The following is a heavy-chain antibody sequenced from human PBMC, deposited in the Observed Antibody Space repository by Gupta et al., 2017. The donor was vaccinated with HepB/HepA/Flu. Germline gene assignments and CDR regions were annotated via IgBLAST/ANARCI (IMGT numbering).Heavy chain of an antibody. CDR2: IYPGVSDT. Sequence: EVQLVQSGAEVNKPGESLKISCKGSGYSFTSYWIGWVRQMPGKGLEWMGIIYPGVSDTRYSPSFQGQVTISADKSISTAYLQWSSLKASDTAMYYCAAYYDSSGYYYAFDIWGQGTMVTVSS. V-gene: IGHV5-51*01. J-gene: IGHJ3*02. D-gene: IGHD3-22*01. CDR3: AAYYDSSGYYYAFDI. CDR1: GYSFTSYW.